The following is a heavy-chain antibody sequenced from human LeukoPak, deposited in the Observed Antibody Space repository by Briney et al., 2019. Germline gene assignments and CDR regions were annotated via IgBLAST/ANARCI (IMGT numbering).Heavy chain of an antibody. CDR3: AYGDPFTRAIASARATDY. D-gene: IGHD2-21*01. V-gene: IGHV3-66*01. CDR2: IYSGGSP. J-gene: IGHJ4*02. Sequence: PPGGSLRLACAAAGLSSRINAISSVRQAPGKGLEWVSVIYSGGSPFYADSVKGRFTISRDISKNTVYLQMNSLRAEDTAVYHCAYGDPFTRAIASARATDYWGQGILVTVSS. CDR1: GLSSRINA.